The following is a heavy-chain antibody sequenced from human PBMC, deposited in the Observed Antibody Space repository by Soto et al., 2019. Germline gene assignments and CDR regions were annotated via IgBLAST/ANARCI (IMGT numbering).Heavy chain of an antibody. D-gene: IGHD2-15*01. CDR2: IFYSGST. Sequence: SETLSLTCTVSGGSISSSSYYWGWIRQPPGKGLEWIGSIFYSGSTYYNPSLKSRVTISVDTSKNQFSLKLSSVTAADAAVYYCARHLTYCSAGSCYSDFPYYGMDVWGQGTTVTVSS. V-gene: IGHV4-39*01. J-gene: IGHJ6*02. CDR3: ARHLTYCSAGSCYSDFPYYGMDV. CDR1: GGSISSSSYY.